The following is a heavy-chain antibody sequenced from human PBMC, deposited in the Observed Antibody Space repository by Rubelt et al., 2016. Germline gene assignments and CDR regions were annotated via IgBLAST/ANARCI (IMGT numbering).Heavy chain of an antibody. CDR3: ARVGSIVLMVQDYYAMDV. J-gene: IGHJ6*02. V-gene: IGHV3-48*02. CDR2: ISSSSSTI. D-gene: IGHD2-8*01. Sequence: GRGLEWVSYISSSSSTIYYADSVTGRFTISRDNAKNSLYLQMNSLRDEDTAVYYCARVGSIVLMVQDYYAMDVWGQGTTVTVSS.